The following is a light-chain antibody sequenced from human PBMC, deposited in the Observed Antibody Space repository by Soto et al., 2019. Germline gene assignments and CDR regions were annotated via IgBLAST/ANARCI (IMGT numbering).Light chain of an antibody. CDR1: ETIIDY. Sequence: DIQMSQSPSSLSASVGDSVTITCRASETIIDYLNWYQQQPGEAPKLMIFSASSLHSGVPSRFRGIGSVTHRTLTISSLQPEDFATYFCQQSLSAPRTFGQGTKLQAK. CDR2: SAS. J-gene: IGKJ2*01. CDR3: QQSLSAPRT. V-gene: IGKV1-39*01.